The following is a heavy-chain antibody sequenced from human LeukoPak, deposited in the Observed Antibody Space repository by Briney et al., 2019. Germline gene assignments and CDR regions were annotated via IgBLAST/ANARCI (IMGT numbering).Heavy chain of an antibody. J-gene: IGHJ4*02. CDR2: ISYDGSNK. CDR3: AKDQRWESPHYLDS. CDR1: GFTFSSYA. D-gene: IGHD1-26*01. Sequence: GGSLRLSCAASGFTFSSYAMHWVRQAPGKGLEWVAVISYDGSNKYYADSVRGRFTISRDNSKNTLYVQMNSLRDEDTALYYCAKDQRWESPHYLDSWGQGTLVTVSS. V-gene: IGHV3-30-3*01.